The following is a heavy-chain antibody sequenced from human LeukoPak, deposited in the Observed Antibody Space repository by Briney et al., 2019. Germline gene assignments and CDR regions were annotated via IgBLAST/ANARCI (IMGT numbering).Heavy chain of an antibody. J-gene: IGHJ3*02. CDR1: GYTFTSYG. D-gene: IGHD1-1*01. CDR2: ISAYNGNT. V-gene: IGHV1-18*01. CDR3: ARDCQLEPPLDAFDI. Sequence: ASVKVSCKASGYTFTSYGISWVRQAPGQGLEWMGWISAYNGNTNYAQKLQGRVTMTTDTSTSTAYMELRSLRSDDTAVYYCARDCQLEPPLDAFDIWGQGTMVTVSS.